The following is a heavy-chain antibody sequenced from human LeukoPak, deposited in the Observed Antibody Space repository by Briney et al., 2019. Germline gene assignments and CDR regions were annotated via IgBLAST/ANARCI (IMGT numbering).Heavy chain of an antibody. CDR3: ARDWGGYGDY. J-gene: IGHJ4*02. CDR2: ISYDGSNK. CDR1: GFTFSSYA. D-gene: IGHD3-16*01. V-gene: IGHV3-30*04. Sequence: GRSLRLSCATSGFTFSSYAMHWVRQAPGKGLEWVAVISYDGSNKYYADSVKGRFTISRDNSKNTLYLQMNSLRAEDTAVYYCARDWGGYGDYWGQGTLVTVSS.